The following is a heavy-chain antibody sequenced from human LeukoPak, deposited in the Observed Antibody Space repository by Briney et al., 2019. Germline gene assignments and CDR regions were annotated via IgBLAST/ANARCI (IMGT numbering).Heavy chain of an antibody. CDR3: AKPYYDFWSGYYRAGSIGRQNDAFDI. D-gene: IGHD3-3*01. CDR1: GFTFSSYG. V-gene: IGHV3-30*02. J-gene: IGHJ3*02. Sequence: PGGSLRLSCAASGFTFSSYGMHWVRQAPGKGLEWVAFMRYDGSNKYYADSVKGRFTISRDNSKNTLYLQMNSLRAEDTAVYYCAKPYYDFWSGYYRAGSIGRQNDAFDIWGQGTMVTVSS. CDR2: MRYDGSNK.